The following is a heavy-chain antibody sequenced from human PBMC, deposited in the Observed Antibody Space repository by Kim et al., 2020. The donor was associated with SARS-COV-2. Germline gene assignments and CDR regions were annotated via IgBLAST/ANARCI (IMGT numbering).Heavy chain of an antibody. CDR1: GFTFGTYE. V-gene: IGHV3-48*03. J-gene: IGHJ4*02. CDR3: VRSTVVNSQRIHFDY. Sequence: GGSLRLSCEASGFTFGTYEMNWVRQVPGKGLEWIAYITSSRTTIYYAESVKGRFTISRDNAKNSLYLQMNSLRAEDTAIYYCVRSTVVNSQRIHFDYWGQGTLVTVSS. D-gene: IGHD2-21*01. CDR2: ITSSRTTI.